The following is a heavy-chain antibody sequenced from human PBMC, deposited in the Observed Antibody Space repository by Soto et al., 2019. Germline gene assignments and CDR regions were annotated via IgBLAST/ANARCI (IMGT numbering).Heavy chain of an antibody. D-gene: IGHD3-3*01. CDR3: AAKGRWRLVLDYYGMDV. J-gene: IGHJ6*02. CDR2: IVVGSGNT. Sequence: SVKVSCKASGFTFTSSAVQWVRQARGQRLEWIGWIVVGSGNTNYAQKFQERVTITRDMSTSTAYMELSSLRSEDTAVYYCAAKGRWRLVLDYYGMDVWGQGTTVTVSS. CDR1: GFTFTSSA. V-gene: IGHV1-58*01.